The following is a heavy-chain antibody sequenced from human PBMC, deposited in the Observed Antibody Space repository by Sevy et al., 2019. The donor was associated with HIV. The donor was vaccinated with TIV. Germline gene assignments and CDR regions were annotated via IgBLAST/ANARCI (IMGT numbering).Heavy chain of an antibody. V-gene: IGHV3-21*06. CDR3: ARGPPDGSYDYFDY. CDR1: EFTFSSYN. CDR2: ISGSSNYI. Sequence: GGSLRLSCAASEFTFSSYNMNWVRQAPGKGLEWVSCISGSSNYIYYAESVKGRFRISRDNVKDTLYLQMNSLRADDTAVYYCARGPPDGSYDYFDYWGQGTLVTVSS. J-gene: IGHJ4*02. D-gene: IGHD1-26*01.